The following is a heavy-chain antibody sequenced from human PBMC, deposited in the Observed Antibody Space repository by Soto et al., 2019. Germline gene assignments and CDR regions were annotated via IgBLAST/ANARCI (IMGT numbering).Heavy chain of an antibody. V-gene: IGHV3-9*01. CDR3: AKDMGASPYYFDY. CDR1: GFTFDDYA. Sequence: GGSLRLSCAASGFTFDDYAMHWVRQAPGKGLEWVSGISWNSGSIGYADSVKGRFTISRDNAKNSLYLQMNSLRAEDTALYYCAKDMGASPYYFDYWGQGTLVTVSS. D-gene: IGHD3-16*01. J-gene: IGHJ4*02. CDR2: ISWNSGSI.